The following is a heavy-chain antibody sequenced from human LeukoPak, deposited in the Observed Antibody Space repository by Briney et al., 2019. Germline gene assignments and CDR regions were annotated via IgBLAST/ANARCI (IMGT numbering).Heavy chain of an antibody. CDR2: IYYTGIT. CDR1: GGSISSSSDN. V-gene: IGHV4-39*01. Sequence: SETLSLTCSVSGGSISSSSDNWGWIRQPPGKGLEWIGSIYYTGITYYNPSLMSRVTMSVDTSRNQFSLRLTSVTAADTAMYYCARQGRATVVMYMDDWGKGTTVTVSS. J-gene: IGHJ6*03. D-gene: IGHD4-23*01. CDR3: ARQGRATVVMYMDD.